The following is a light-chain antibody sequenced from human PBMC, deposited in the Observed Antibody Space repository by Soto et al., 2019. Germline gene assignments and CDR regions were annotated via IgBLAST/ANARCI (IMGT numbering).Light chain of an antibody. CDR1: SSNIGSNT. CDR3: SSYAGSNMV. V-gene: IGLV1-44*01. Sequence: QSVLTQPPSASGTPGQRVTISCSGSSSNIGSNTVNWYQQLPGTAPKLLIYSNNQRPSGVPDRFSGSKSGNTASLTVSGLQAEDEADYYCSSYAGSNMVFGGGTKLTVL. CDR2: SNN. J-gene: IGLJ2*01.